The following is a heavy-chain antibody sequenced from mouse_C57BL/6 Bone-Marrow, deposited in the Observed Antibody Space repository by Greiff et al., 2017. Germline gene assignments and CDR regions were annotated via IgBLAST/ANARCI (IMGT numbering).Heavy chain of an antibody. V-gene: IGHV1-59*01. Sequence: QVQLQQPGAELVRPGTSVQLSCKASGYTFTSYWMHWVKQRPGQGLEWIGVIDPSDSYTNYNQKFKGKATLTVDTSSSTAYMQLSSLTSEDSAVYYCARLGSFAYWGQGTLVTVSA. CDR3: ARLGSFAY. CDR1: GYTFTSYW. J-gene: IGHJ3*01. CDR2: IDPSDSYT.